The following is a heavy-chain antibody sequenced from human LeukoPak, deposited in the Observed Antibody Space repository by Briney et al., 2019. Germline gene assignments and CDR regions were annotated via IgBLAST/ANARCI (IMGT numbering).Heavy chain of an antibody. Sequence: ASVKVSCKASGYTFTGYYTHWVRQAPGQGLEWMGWINPNSGGTNYAQKFQGRVTMTRDTSISTAYMELSRLRSDDTAVYYCARGVVVVAARAPRGSGHRKDTATVIDYWGQGTLVTVSS. J-gene: IGHJ4*02. CDR1: GYTFTGYY. CDR2: INPNSGGT. CDR3: ARGVVVVAARAPRGSGHRKDTATVIDY. V-gene: IGHV1-2*02. D-gene: IGHD2-15*01.